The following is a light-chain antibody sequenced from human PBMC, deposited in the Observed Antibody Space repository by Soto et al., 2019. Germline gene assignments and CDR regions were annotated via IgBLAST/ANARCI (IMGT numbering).Light chain of an antibody. J-gene: IGLJ2*01. Sequence: QSVLTQPPSVSGAPGQRVTISCTGSSSNIGAGYDVHWYQQLPGTAPKLLIYGNSNRPSGVPDRFSGSKSGTSASLAITKLQAEDEADYYCQSYDSSLSVVFGGGTKRTVL. V-gene: IGLV1-40*01. CDR3: QSYDSSLSVV. CDR2: GNS. CDR1: SSNIGAGYD.